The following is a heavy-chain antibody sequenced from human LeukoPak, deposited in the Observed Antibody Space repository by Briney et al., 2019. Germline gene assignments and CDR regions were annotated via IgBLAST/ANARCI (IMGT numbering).Heavy chain of an antibody. Sequence: SETLSLTYTVSGGSISSYYWSWIRQPPGKGLEWIGYTYYSGSTKYNPSLKSRVTISVDTSKNQFSLKLSSVTAADTAVYYCGSGSYYFDYWGQGTLVTVST. V-gene: IGHV4-59*08. CDR1: GGSISSYY. J-gene: IGHJ4*02. CDR3: GSGSYYFDY. D-gene: IGHD3-10*01. CDR2: TYYSGST.